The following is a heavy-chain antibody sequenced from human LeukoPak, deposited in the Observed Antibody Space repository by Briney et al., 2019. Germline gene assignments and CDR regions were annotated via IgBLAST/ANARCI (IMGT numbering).Heavy chain of an antibody. CDR2: IHTSGST. CDR3: ARAVWSGYLNWFDP. V-gene: IGHV4-4*07. D-gene: IGHD3-3*01. J-gene: IGHJ5*02. CDR1: GGSISSYY. Sequence: SETLSLTCTVSGGSISSYYWSWIRQPAGKGLEWIGRIHTSGSTNYNPSLKSRVTMSVDTSKNQSSLKLSSVTAADTAVYYCARAVWSGYLNWFDPWGQGTLVTVSS.